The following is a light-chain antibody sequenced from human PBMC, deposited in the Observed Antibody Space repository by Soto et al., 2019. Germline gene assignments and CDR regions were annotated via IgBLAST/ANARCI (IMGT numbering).Light chain of an antibody. J-gene: IGKJ5*01. Sequence: EIVLTQSPGTLSLSPGERATLFCRASQSVSSTYLAWYQQKPGQAPRLLIYGASSRATGIPDRFSGSGSGTDFSLTISRLEPEGFAVYYCEEYGGSITFGQGTRLEIE. CDR3: EEYGGSIT. CDR2: GAS. V-gene: IGKV3-20*01. CDR1: QSVSSTY.